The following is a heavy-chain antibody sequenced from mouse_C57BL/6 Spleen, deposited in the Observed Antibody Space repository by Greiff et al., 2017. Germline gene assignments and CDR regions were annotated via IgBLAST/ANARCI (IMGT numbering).Heavy chain of an antibody. CDR2: FPPYNDDT. D-gene: IGHD1-1*01. CDR3: ARPYGSSPGFAY. J-gene: IGHJ3*01. Sequence: QVQLQQSGAELVKPGASVKMSCKASGYTFTTYPIEWMKQNPGKSLEWIGNFPPYNDDTKYNEKFKGKATLTVETSSSTVYLELSRLTSDDSAVYYGARPYGSSPGFAYWGQGTLVTVSA. V-gene: IGHV1-47*01. CDR1: GYTFTTYP.